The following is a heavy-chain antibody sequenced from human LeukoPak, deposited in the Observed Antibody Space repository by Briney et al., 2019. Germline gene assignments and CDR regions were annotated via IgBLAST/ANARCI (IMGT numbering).Heavy chain of an antibody. CDR3: ARSYDFLHYGMTS. V-gene: IGHV4-30-4*01. CDR1: GGSISSGDYY. Sequence: PSETLSLTCTVSGGSISSGDYYWSWIRQPPGKGLEWIGYIYYSGSTYYNPSLKSRVTISVDTSKNQFSLKLSSVTAADTAVYYCARSYDFLHYGMTSGAKGPRSPSP. CDR2: IYYSGST. D-gene: IGHD3-3*01. J-gene: IGHJ6*02.